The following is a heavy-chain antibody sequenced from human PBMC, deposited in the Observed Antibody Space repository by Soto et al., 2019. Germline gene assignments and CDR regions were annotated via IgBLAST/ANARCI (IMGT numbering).Heavy chain of an antibody. Sequence: QMQLVDSGGGLVKPGGSLRLSCAASGFTFSDSYMSWIRQAPGKGLEWVSYISSSGGTIYYADSVKGRFTISRDNAKNSLYLQMNSLRAEDTAVYYCAISGFGVANYYYYYMDVWGKGTTVTVSS. CDR2: ISSSGGTI. V-gene: IGHV3-11*01. CDR3: AISGFGVANYYYYYMDV. J-gene: IGHJ6*03. CDR1: GFTFSDSY. D-gene: IGHD3-3*01.